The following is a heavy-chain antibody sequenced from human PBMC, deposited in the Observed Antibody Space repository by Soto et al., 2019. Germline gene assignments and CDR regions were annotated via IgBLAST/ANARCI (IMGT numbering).Heavy chain of an antibody. Sequence: QVQLVQSGAEVKKPGSSVRVSCKASGGTLSTYTVSWVRQAPGQGLVWMGRIVPVLGTTHYAQIFRGRVTFTADIPTRTALMALCSLTSEDTAVYYCARDRASDGAHNWFGPWGQGTLANVSS. CDR2: IVPVLGTT. CDR1: GGTLSTYT. D-gene: IGHD1-26*01. J-gene: IGHJ5*02. V-gene: IGHV1-69*08. CDR3: ARDRASDGAHNWFGP.